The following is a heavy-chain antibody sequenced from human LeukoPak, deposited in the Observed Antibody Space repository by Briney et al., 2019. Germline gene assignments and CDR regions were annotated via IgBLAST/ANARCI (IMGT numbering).Heavy chain of an antibody. CDR2: IIPIFGTA. CDR1: GGTFSSYA. Sequence: SVKVSCKASGGTFSSYAISWVRQAPGQGLEWMGGIIPIFGTANYAQKFQGRVTITADESTSTAYMELSSLRSEDTAVYYCASLYGGNSDDAFDIWGQGTMVTVSS. D-gene: IGHD4-23*01. CDR3: ASLYGGNSDDAFDI. V-gene: IGHV1-69*13. J-gene: IGHJ3*02.